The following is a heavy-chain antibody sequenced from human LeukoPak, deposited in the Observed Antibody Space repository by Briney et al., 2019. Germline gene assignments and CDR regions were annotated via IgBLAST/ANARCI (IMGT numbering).Heavy chain of an antibody. Sequence: GGSLRLSCAASGFTFSSYSMNWVRQAPGKGLEWVSSISSSSSYIYYADSVKGRFTISRDNAKNSLYLQMNSLRAEDTAVYYCARDSGYYDSSGYYDLEYFQHWGQGTLVTVSS. V-gene: IGHV3-21*01. J-gene: IGHJ1*01. CDR1: GFTFSSYS. CDR3: ARDSGYYDSSGYYDLEYFQH. CDR2: ISSSSSYI. D-gene: IGHD3-22*01.